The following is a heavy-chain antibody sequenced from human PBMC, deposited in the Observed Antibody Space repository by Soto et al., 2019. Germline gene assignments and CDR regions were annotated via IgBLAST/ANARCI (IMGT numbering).Heavy chain of an antibody. CDR2: ISGSGGST. Sequence: EVQLLESGGGLVQPGGSLRLSCAASGFTFSSYAMSWVRQAPGKGLEWVSAISGSGGSTYYADSVKGRFTISRDNSKNTLYMQINSLRAEDTAVYYCAKRGGGYCSGGSCYNYYYYMDVWGKGTTVTVSS. CDR1: GFTFSSYA. CDR3: AKRGGGYCSGGSCYNYYYYMDV. V-gene: IGHV3-23*01. J-gene: IGHJ6*03. D-gene: IGHD2-15*01.